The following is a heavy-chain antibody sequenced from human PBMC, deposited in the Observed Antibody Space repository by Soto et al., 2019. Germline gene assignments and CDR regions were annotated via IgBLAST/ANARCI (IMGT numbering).Heavy chain of an antibody. J-gene: IGHJ6*02. D-gene: IGHD5-12*01. CDR3: ASIVATKANYYYYGMDV. CDR1: GGSFSGYY. V-gene: IGHV4-34*01. CDR2: INHSGST. Sequence: SETLSLTCAVYGGSFSGYYWSWIRQPPGKGLEWIGEINHSGSTNYNPSLKSRVTISVDTSKNQFSLKLSSVTAADTAVYYCASIVATKANYYYYGMDVWGQGTTVTVSS.